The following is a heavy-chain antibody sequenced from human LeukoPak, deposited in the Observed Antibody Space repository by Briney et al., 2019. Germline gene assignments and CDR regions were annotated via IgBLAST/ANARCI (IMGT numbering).Heavy chain of an antibody. V-gene: IGHV3-21*01. J-gene: IGHJ4*02. CDR1: GFTFSSYS. CDR3: ARASHNFYSGRLRPTALIDY. Sequence: GGSLRLSCAASGFTFSSYSMNWVRQAPGKGLEWVSSISSSSSYIYYADSVKGRFTISRDNAKNSLYLQMNSLRAEDTAVYYCARASHNFYSGRLRPTALIDYWGQGTLVTVSS. D-gene: IGHD1-26*01. CDR2: ISSSSSYI.